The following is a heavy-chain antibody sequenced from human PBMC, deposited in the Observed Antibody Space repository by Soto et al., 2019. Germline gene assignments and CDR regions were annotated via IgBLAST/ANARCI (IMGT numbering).Heavy chain of an antibody. J-gene: IGHJ6*02. CDR3: ARGQRYSRHSIRYYYYGMDV. CDR2: INHSGST. D-gene: IGHD6-13*01. Sequence: PSETLCLTCAVYGGSFSGYYWSWIRQPPGKGLEWIGEINHSGSTNYNPSLKSRVTISVDTSKNQFSLKLSSVTAADTAVYYCARGQRYSRHSIRYYYYGMDVWGQGTTVTVSS. CDR1: GGSFSGYY. V-gene: IGHV4-34*01.